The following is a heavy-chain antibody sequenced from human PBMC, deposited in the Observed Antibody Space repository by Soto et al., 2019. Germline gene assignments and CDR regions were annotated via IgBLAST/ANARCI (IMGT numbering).Heavy chain of an antibody. D-gene: IGHD5-12*01. CDR2: IYSSGST. CDR1: GGSISSYY. Sequence: PSETLSLTCTVSGGSISSYYWSWIRQPPGKGLEWIGYIYSSGSTNYNPSLKSRVTISVDTSKNQFSLKLSSVTAADTAVYYCARRIVATETLDYWGQGTLVTVS. V-gene: IGHV4-59*08. CDR3: ARRIVATETLDY. J-gene: IGHJ4*02.